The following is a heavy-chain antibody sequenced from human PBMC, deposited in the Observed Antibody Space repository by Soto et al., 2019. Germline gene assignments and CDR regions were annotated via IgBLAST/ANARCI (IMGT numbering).Heavy chain of an antibody. J-gene: IGHJ4*02. D-gene: IGHD6-6*01. CDR3: VKKGRFGQLVPSDY. CDR2: ISDNGGST. Sequence: GGSLSLSCSASGFTFSWYAMHWVRPAPGKGLEYVSVISDNGGSTYYADSVKGRFTISRDNSKNTLYLQMSSLRPEDTAVYYCVKKGRFGQLVPSDYWGQGTLVNVSS. CDR1: GFTFSWYA. V-gene: IGHV3-64D*08.